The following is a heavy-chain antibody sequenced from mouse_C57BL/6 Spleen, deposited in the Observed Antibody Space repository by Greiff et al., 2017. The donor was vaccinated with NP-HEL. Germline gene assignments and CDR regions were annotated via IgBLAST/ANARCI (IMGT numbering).Heavy chain of an antibody. Sequence: EVQLQQSVAELVRPGASVKLSCTASGFTFKNTYMHWVKQRPEQGLEWIGRIDPANGNTKYAPKFQGKATITADTSSNTAYLQLSSLTSEDTAIYYCARAKDGYYVDWYFDGWGTGTTVTVSS. CDR1: GFTFKNTY. D-gene: IGHD2-3*01. CDR2: IDPANGNT. V-gene: IGHV14-3*01. CDR3: ARAKDGYYVDWYFDG. J-gene: IGHJ1*03.